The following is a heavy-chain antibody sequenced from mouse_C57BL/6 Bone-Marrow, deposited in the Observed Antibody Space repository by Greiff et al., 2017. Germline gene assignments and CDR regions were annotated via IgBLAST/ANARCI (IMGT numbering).Heavy chain of an antibody. V-gene: IGHV1-52*01. CDR3: ASDSNWYFDV. D-gene: IGHD2-5*01. CDR1: GYTFTSYW. CDR2: IDPSDSET. J-gene: IGHJ1*03. Sequence: QVQLQQPGAELVRPGSSVKLSCKASGYTFTSYWMHWVKQRPIQGLEWIGNIDPSDSETHYNQKFKDKATLTVDKTSSTAYMQLRSLTSEDSAVYYCASDSNWYFDVWGTGTTVTVSS.